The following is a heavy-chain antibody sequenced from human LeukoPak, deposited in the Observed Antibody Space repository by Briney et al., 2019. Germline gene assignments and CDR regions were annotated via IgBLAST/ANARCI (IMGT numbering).Heavy chain of an antibody. J-gene: IGHJ4*02. D-gene: IGHD2-21*01. V-gene: IGHV3-30*02. CDR2: IRYDGSNK. CDR1: GFTFSSYE. CDR3: AKATVHTPAINY. Sequence: GGSLRLSCAASGFTFSSYEMNWVRQAPGKGLEWVAFIRYDGSNKYYADSVKGRFTISRDNSKNTLYLQMNSLRAEDTAVYYCAKATVHTPAINYWGQGTLVTVSS.